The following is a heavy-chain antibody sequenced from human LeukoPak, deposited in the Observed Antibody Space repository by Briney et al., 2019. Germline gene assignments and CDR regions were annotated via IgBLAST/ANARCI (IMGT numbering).Heavy chain of an antibody. CDR3: TTGVDTAMARDY. J-gene: IGHJ4*02. D-gene: IGHD5-18*01. V-gene: IGHV3-23*01. CDR2: IGAGGTFT. CDR1: GFTFSSYA. Sequence: GGSLRLSCTASGFTFSSYAMNWVRQAPGKGLEWVSGIGAGGTFTYYADSVKGRFTISRDNSRNTLYLQMNSLKTEDAAVYYCTTGVDTAMARDYWGQGTLVTVSS.